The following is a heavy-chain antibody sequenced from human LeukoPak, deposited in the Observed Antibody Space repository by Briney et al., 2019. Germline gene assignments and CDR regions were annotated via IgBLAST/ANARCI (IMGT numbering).Heavy chain of an antibody. CDR2: IRSKANSYAT. CDR1: GFTFSNAW. V-gene: IGHV3-73*01. CDR3: TSRPLLSYYGSGRTRSDY. D-gene: IGHD3-10*01. Sequence: PGGSLRLSCAASGFTFSNAWMSWVRQSSGKGLEWVSRIRSKANSYATAYAASVKGRFTISRDDSKNTTYLQMNSLKTEDTAVYYCTSRPLLSYYGSGRTRSDYWGQGTLVTVSS. J-gene: IGHJ4*02.